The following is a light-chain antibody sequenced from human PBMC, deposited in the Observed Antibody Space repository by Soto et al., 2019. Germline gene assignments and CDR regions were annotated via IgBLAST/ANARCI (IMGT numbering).Light chain of an antibody. J-gene: IGLJ2*01. CDR1: SSDVGGYDY. V-gene: IGLV2-14*03. CDR2: EVS. Sequence: QSALTQPASVSGSPGQSITISCTGTSSDVGGYDYVSWYQQHPGKAPKLMIYEVSNRPSGVSDRFSGSKSGNTASLTISGLQAEDEGDYYCSSYTGSGTEVFGGGTKLTVL. CDR3: SSYTGSGTEV.